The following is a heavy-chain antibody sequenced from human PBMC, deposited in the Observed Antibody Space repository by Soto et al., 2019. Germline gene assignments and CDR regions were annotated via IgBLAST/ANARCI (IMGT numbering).Heavy chain of an antibody. V-gene: IGHV5-51*01. D-gene: IGHD6-19*01. Sequence: GESLKISCKGSGYSFTSYWIGWVRQMPGKGLEWMGIIYPGDSDTRYSPSFQGQVTISADKSISTAYLQWSSLKASDTAMYYCARHHSYSTGRSNWFDPWGQGTLVTVSS. CDR3: ARHHSYSTGRSNWFDP. J-gene: IGHJ5*02. CDR1: GYSFTSYW. CDR2: IYPGDSDT.